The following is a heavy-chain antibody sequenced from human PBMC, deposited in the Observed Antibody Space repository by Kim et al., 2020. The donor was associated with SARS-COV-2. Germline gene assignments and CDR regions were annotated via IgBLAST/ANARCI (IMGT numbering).Heavy chain of an antibody. D-gene: IGHD6-13*01. CDR3: AKDSEVWLSSSEDY. CDR1: GFTFDDYA. J-gene: IGHJ4*02. Sequence: GGSLRHSCAASGFTFDDYAMHWVRQAPGKGLEWVSGISWNSGSIGYADSVKGRFTISRDNAKNSLYLQMNSLRAEDTALYYCAKDSEVWLSSSEDYWGQGTLVTVSS. CDR2: ISWNSGSI. V-gene: IGHV3-9*01.